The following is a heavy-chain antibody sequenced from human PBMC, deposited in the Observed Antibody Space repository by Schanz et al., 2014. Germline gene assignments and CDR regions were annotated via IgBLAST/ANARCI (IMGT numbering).Heavy chain of an antibody. CDR3: AKSALWGSGVYYASQIDY. CDR2: IASGGSHT. CDR1: GITFSDYA. J-gene: IGHJ4*02. V-gene: IGHV3-23*01. Sequence: EVQLLESGGALEQPGGSLRLSCAASGITFSDYAMSWVRQAPGKGLEWVSTIASGGSHTFYADSVKGRFTISRDNSKNTLYLQMNSLGPEDTAVYYCAKSALWGSGVYYASQIDYWGQGALVTVSS. D-gene: IGHD3-10*01.